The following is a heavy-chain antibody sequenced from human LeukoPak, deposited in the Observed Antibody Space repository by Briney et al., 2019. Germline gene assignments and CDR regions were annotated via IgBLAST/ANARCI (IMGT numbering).Heavy chain of an antibody. CDR3: AKEPDFDY. V-gene: IGHV3-33*06. CDR1: GFTVSSNY. CDR2: IWYDGSNK. J-gene: IGHJ4*02. Sequence: GGSLRLSCAASGFTVSSNYMSWVRQAPGKGLEWVAVIWYDGSNKYYADSVKGRFTISRDNSKNTLYLQMNSLRAEDTAVYYCAKEPDFDYWGQGTLVTVSS.